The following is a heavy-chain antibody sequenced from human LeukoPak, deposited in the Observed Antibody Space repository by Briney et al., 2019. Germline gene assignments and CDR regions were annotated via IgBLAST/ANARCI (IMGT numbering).Heavy chain of an antibody. J-gene: IGHJ5*02. V-gene: IGHV1-2*02. CDR1: GYTFTGYY. CDR2: INPNSGGT. CDR3: ARFGSGSYYNERFDP. D-gene: IGHD3-10*01. Sequence: ASVKVSCKASGYTFTGYYMHWVRQAPGQGLEWGGWINPNSGGTNYAQKFQGRVTMTRDTSISTAYMELSRLRSDDTAVYYCARFGSGSYYNERFDPWGQGTLVTVSS.